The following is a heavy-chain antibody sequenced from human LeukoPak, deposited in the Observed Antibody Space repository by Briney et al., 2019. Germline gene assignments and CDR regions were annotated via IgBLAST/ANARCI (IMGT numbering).Heavy chain of an antibody. CDR1: GFTFSDYY. Sequence: GGSLRLSCAASGFTFSDYYMSWIRQAPGKGLEWVSYISSSGSTIYYADSVKGRFTISRDNSKNTLYLQMNSLRAEDTAVYYCAKERRITMFRDAFDIWGQGTMVTVSS. CDR3: AKERRITMFRDAFDI. CDR2: ISSSGSTI. J-gene: IGHJ3*02. D-gene: IGHD3-10*02. V-gene: IGHV3-11*01.